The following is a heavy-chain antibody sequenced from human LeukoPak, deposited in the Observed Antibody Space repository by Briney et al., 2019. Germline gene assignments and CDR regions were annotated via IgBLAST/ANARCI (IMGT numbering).Heavy chain of an antibody. CDR3: ARSNQADDY. V-gene: IGHV3-74*01. CDR1: GFAFSSYW. CDR2: INPGGSST. J-gene: IGHJ4*02. Sequence: PGGSLRLSCAASGFAFSSYWMHWVRQVPGKGLVWVSRINPGGSSTAYADSVKGRFTISRDNAKNTLYLQMNSLRAEATAVYYCARSNQADDYWGQGTLVTVSS. D-gene: IGHD4-11*01.